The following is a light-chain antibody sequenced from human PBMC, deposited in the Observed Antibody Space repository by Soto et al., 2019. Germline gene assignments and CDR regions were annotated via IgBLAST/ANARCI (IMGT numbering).Light chain of an antibody. CDR2: DAS. J-gene: IGKJ3*01. V-gene: IGKV3-11*01. CDR3: QQRSNWSPVFT. CDR1: QSVSSY. Sequence: EIVLTQSPATLSLSPGERATLSCRASQSVSSYLAWYQQKPGQAPRLLIYDASNRATGIPARFSGSGSGTDFTLTISILEPEDSAVYYCQQRSNWSPVFTFGPGTKVDIK.